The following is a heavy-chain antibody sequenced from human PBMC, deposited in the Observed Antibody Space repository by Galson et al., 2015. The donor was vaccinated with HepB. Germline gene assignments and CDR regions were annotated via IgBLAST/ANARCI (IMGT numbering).Heavy chain of an antibody. D-gene: IGHD2-15*01. V-gene: IGHV3-23*01. J-gene: IGHJ4*02. CDR1: GFTFTRYA. CDR2: VTSSGGKT. CDR3: AKDGIMVANNPYHFHY. Sequence: SLRLSCAAPGFTFTRYAMTWVRQAPGKGLEWVASVTSSGGKTYYTDSVKGRFTISRDNSKNILFLQLNSLRAEDTAVYYCAKDGIMVANNPYHFHYWGQGTLVTVSS.